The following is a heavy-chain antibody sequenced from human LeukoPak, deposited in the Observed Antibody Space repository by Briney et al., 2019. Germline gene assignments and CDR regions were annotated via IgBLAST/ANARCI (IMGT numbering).Heavy chain of an antibody. D-gene: IGHD6-19*01. Sequence: GGSLRLSCAASGFTFTDYYMSWIRQAPGKGLEWVSYITNSGTTIYYADSVKGRFTISRDNAKNSLYLQMNSLRAEDTAVYYCARDGVPGRGYYYYGMDVWAKGPRSPSP. J-gene: IGHJ6*02. V-gene: IGHV3-11*01. CDR2: ITNSGTTI. CDR3: ARDGVPGRGYYYYGMDV. CDR1: GFTFTDYY.